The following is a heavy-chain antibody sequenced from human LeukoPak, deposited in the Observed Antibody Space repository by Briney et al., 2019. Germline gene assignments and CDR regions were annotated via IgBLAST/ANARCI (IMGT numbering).Heavy chain of an antibody. Sequence: ASVKVSCKASGGTFSSYAISWVRQAPGQGLEWMGGIIPIFGTANYAQKFQGRVTITADESTSTAYMELSSLRSEDTAVYYCARDYYGSGSYYGKGVFDYWGQGTLVTVSS. CDR2: IIPIFGTA. CDR3: ARDYYGSGSYYGKGVFDY. V-gene: IGHV1-69*13. D-gene: IGHD3-10*01. CDR1: GGTFSSYA. J-gene: IGHJ4*02.